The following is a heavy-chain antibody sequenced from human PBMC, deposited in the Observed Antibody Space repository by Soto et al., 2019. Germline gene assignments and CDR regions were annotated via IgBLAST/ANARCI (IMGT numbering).Heavy chain of an antibody. J-gene: IGHJ4*02. D-gene: IGHD1-7*01. V-gene: IGHV3-33*01. Sequence: QVQLVESGGGVVQPGRSLRLSCAASGFTFSSSGMHWVRQAPGKGLEWVAVLWYDGSKKYSADSVKDRFTISRHNSKNILYLQMNSLRVDDTAVYYCARGNWKYGYFDYWGLGTLVTVSS. CDR3: ARGNWKYGYFDY. CDR1: GFTFSSSG. CDR2: LWYDGSKK.